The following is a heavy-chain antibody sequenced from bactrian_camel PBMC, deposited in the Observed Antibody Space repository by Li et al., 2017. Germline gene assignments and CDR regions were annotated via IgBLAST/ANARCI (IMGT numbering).Heavy chain of an antibody. D-gene: IGHD5*01. V-gene: IGHV3S53*01. J-gene: IGHJ6*01. Sequence: HVQLVESGGGSVVPGGSVRLSCVASETIFSSNNMAWFRQAPGKEREEVARIDSDGAIRYADSVMGRFTIAKGQAKHTLYLQMNSLKPDDTATYYCAARFQGGFGYGGLCTDVPADFPYWGQGTQVTVS. CDR2: IDSDGAI. CDR1: ETIFSSNN. CDR3: AARFQGGFGYGGLCTDVPADFPY.